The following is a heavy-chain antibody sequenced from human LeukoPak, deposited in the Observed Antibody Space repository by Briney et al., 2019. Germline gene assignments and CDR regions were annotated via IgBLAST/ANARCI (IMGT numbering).Heavy chain of an antibody. V-gene: IGHV3-23*01. D-gene: IGHD3-10*01. CDR1: GFTFSSYG. CDR2: IGGRDGST. Sequence: GGSLRLSCAASGFTFSSYGMSWVRQAPGKGLEWVSAIGGRDGSTYYAEPVKGRFAISRNNSKNTLYVQMNSLRAEDTAVYYCAKGHYYGSGSLDYWGQGTLVTVSS. CDR3: AKGHYYGSGSLDY. J-gene: IGHJ4*02.